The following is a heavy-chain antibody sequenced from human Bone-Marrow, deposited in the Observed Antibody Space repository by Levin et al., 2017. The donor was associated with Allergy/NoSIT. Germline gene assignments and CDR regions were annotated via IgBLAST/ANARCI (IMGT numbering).Heavy chain of an antibody. Sequence: SETLSLTCTVSGGSISSYYWSWIRQPPGKGLEWIGYIYYSGSTNYNPSLKSRVTISVDTSKNQFSLKLSSVTAADTAVYYCARTGSLDDYWGQGTLVTVSS. J-gene: IGHJ4*02. V-gene: IGHV4-59*01. CDR2: IYYSGST. CDR1: GGSISSYY. D-gene: IGHD1-26*01. CDR3: ARTGSLDDY.